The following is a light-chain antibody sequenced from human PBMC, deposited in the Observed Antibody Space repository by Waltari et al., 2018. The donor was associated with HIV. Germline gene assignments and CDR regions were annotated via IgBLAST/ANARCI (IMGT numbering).Light chain of an antibody. CDR3: QQYNDWPRGP. CDR2: RAS. J-gene: IGKJ2*01. CDR1: QRVSSN. Sequence: EIVLTQSPATLSVSPGERATLSGRASQRVSSNLPWYQQKPGQAPRLLIYRASTRTTGIPARFSGSGSGTEFTLTISSLQSEDFAVYYCQQYNDWPRGPFGQGTRLEIK. V-gene: IGKV3-15*01.